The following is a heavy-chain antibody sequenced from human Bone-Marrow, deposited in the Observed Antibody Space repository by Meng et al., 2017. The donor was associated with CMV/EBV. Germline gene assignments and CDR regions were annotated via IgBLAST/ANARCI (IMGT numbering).Heavy chain of an antibody. D-gene: IGHD3-22*01. Sequence: SETLSLTCTVSDGPIRTSTYYWGWIRQPPGKGLEWIGSIYYSGSTFYNPSLTSRVTISVDTSKNQFSLKLCSVTAADTAVYYCARERHYYDSSGYYCDSWGRGTLVTVSS. J-gene: IGHJ4*02. CDR3: ARERHYYDSSGYYCDS. CDR1: DGPIRTSTYY. CDR2: IYYSGST. V-gene: IGHV4-39*07.